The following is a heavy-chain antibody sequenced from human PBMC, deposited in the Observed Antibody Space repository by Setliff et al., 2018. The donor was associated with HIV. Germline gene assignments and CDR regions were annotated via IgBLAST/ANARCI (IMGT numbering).Heavy chain of an antibody. CDR2: ISAYNGNT. CDR3: ARDYGGNSRGDYYYGMDV. D-gene: IGHD4-17*01. Sequence: ASVKVSCKASGYTFTSYGISWVRQASGQGLEWMGWISAYNGNTNYAQKLQGRVTMTTDTSTSTAYMELRSLRSDDTAVYYCARDYGGNSRGDYYYGMDVWGQGTTVTVSS. J-gene: IGHJ6*02. V-gene: IGHV1-18*01. CDR1: GYTFTSYG.